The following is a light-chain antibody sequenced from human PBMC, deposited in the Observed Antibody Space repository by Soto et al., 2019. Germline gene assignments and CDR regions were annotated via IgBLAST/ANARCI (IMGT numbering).Light chain of an antibody. CDR1: QSIANY. Sequence: DIQMTQSPSSLSASVGDRFTITCRASQSIANYLNWYQQKPGKAPKLLIYAASTLQSGVPSKFSGSGSGTDFTLTISSLQPEDSAAYYCQQSHSSPLTSGGGTKVDIK. V-gene: IGKV1-39*01. J-gene: IGKJ4*01. CDR2: AAS. CDR3: QQSHSSPLT.